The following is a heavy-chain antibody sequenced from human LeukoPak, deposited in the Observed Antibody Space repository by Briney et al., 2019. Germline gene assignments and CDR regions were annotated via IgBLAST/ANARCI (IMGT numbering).Heavy chain of an antibody. CDR3: ARSVNCSSTSCYVGMDV. J-gene: IGHJ6*03. V-gene: IGHV4-34*01. Sequence: SETLSLTRAVYGGSFSGYYWSWIRQPPGKGLEWIGEINHSGSTNYNPSPKSRVTISVDTSKNQFSLKLSSVTAADTAVYYCARSVNCSSTSCYVGMDVWGKGTTVTVSS. CDR2: INHSGST. D-gene: IGHD2-2*01. CDR1: GGSFSGYY.